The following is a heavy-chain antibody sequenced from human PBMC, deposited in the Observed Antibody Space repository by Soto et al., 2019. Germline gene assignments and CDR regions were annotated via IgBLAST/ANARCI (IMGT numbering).Heavy chain of an antibody. D-gene: IGHD1-7*01. Sequence: GGSLRLSCAASGFTFSSYAMSWVRQAPGKGLEWVSAISGSGGSTYYADSVKGRFTISRDNSKNTLYLQMNSLRAEDTAVYYCTTDLQNRRYTWNFYWGQGTLVTVSS. J-gene: IGHJ4*02. CDR2: ISGSGGST. CDR1: GFTFSSYA. V-gene: IGHV3-23*01. CDR3: TTDLQNRRYTWNFY.